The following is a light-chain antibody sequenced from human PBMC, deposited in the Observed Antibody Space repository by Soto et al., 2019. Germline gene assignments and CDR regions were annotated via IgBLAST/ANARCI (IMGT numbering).Light chain of an antibody. Sequence: DIQMTQSPSTLSASVGDRVTITCRASKSISGWLAWYQQKPGKAPNLLISDASSLESGVPSRFSGSGSGTEFTLTISCLQPDDFATYYCQQYSSYSSVGQGTKLEIK. J-gene: IGKJ2*01. CDR3: QQYSSYSS. CDR1: KSISGW. V-gene: IGKV1-5*01. CDR2: DAS.